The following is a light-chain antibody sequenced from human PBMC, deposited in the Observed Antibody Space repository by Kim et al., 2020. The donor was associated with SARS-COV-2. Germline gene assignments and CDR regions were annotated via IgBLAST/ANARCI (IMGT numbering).Light chain of an antibody. CDR1: QGVSSN. Sequence: VSPGERATLSCRASQGVSSNLAWYQQKPGQAPRLLIYGASTRATGIPARFSGSGSGTEFTLTISSLQSEDFAVYYCQQYNNWPPNSFGQGTKLEI. CDR3: QQYNNWPPNS. J-gene: IGKJ2*03. CDR2: GAS. V-gene: IGKV3-15*01.